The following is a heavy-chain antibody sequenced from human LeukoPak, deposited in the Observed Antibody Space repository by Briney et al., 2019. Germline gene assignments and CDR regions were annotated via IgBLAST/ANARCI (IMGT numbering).Heavy chain of an antibody. CDR1: GGSFSGYY. D-gene: IGHD4-17*01. J-gene: IGHJ6*03. CDR2: INHSGST. CDR3: ARGVDYGDYRDYYYYYYMDV. Sequence: PSETLSLTCAVYGGSFSGYYWSWIRQPPGKGLEWIGEINHSGSTNYNPSLKSRVTISVDTSKNQFSLKLSSVTAADTAVYYCARGVDYGDYRDYYYYYYMDVWGKGTTVTVSS. V-gene: IGHV4-34*01.